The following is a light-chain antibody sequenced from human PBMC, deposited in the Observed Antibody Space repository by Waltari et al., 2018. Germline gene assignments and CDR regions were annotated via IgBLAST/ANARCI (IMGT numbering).Light chain of an antibody. Sequence: DIQMSQSPSSLSASIGDRVTITCRASQDINIYLNWYQQKPGKAPKLLIYYRDSLVRGVPSRFSGSGSAADVTLIMSSLQPEDVATYYCQQGSSSPYSFGQGTKVEI. V-gene: IGKV1-39*01. CDR3: QQGSSSPYS. CDR1: QDINIY. J-gene: IGKJ2*03. CDR2: YRD.